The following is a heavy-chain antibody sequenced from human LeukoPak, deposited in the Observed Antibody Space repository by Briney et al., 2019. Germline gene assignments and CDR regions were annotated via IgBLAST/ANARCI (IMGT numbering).Heavy chain of an antibody. CDR1: GGSISSNNW. V-gene: IGHV4-4*02. CDR3: ARAAGSYPLHYFDY. CDR2: IYHSGST. Sequence: PSETLSLTCAVSGGSISSNNWWSWVRQPPGKGLEFIGEIYHSGSTNYNPSLKRRVTMSVDKSKNQFSLKLNSVTAADTAAYYCARAAGSYPLHYFDYWGQGTLVIVSS. J-gene: IGHJ4*02. D-gene: IGHD3-10*01.